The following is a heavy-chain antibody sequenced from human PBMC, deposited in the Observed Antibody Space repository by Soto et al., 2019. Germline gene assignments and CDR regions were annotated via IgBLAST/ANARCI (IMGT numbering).Heavy chain of an antibody. D-gene: IGHD1-26*01. V-gene: IGHV3-30-3*01. Sequence: QVQLVESGGGVVQPGRSRRLSCAASGFTFSSYAMHWVRQAPGTGLEWVAVISYDGSNKYYADSVKGRFTISRDNSKNTLYLQMNSLRAEDTAVYYCAREVGDSGSYPESFDYWGQGTLVTVS. J-gene: IGHJ4*02. CDR1: GFTFSSYA. CDR3: AREVGDSGSYPESFDY. CDR2: ISYDGSNK.